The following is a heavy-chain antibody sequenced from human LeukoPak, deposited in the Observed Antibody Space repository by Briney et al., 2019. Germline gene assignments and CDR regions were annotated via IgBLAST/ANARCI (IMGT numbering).Heavy chain of an antibody. J-gene: IGHJ3*02. CDR1: GYTFTSYD. CDR3: ARGSNYYVYAFDI. V-gene: IGHV1-8*03. Sequence: ASVKVSCKASGYTFTSYDINWVRQATGQGLEWMGWMNPNSGNTGYAQKFQGRVTITRNTSISTAYMELSSLRAEDTAVYYCARGSNYYVYAFDIWGQGTMVTVSS. D-gene: IGHD3-22*01. CDR2: MNPNSGNT.